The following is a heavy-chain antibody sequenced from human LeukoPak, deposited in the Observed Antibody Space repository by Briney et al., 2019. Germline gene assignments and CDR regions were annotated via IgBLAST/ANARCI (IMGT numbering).Heavy chain of an antibody. Sequence: SETLSLTCTVSGGSISSSSYYWGWIRQPPGKGLEWIGSIYYSGSTYYNPSLKSRVTISVDTSKNQFSLKLSSVTAADTAVYYCARLWGSGSYYTAEREYYFDYWGQGTLVTVFS. CDR3: ARLWGSGSYYTAEREYYFDY. D-gene: IGHD1-26*01. V-gene: IGHV4-39*01. CDR1: GGSISSSSYY. CDR2: IYYSGST. J-gene: IGHJ4*02.